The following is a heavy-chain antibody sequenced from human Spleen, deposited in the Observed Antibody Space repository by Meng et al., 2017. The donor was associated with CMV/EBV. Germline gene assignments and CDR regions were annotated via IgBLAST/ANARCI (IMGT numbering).Heavy chain of an antibody. CDR2: INIDGSTT. V-gene: IGHV3-74*03. CDR1: GFTFSNYW. CDR3: AKSGYSSGVDY. D-gene: IGHD6-19*01. J-gene: IGHJ4*02. Sequence: EVQRVGSGGGLLHPGGSLRLSCAASGFTFSNYWMHWIRQAPGKGLMWVSRINIDGSTTTHADSVKGRFTISRDNAKNTVYLQMNSLRAEDTAVYYCAKSGYSSGVDYWGQGTLVTVSS.